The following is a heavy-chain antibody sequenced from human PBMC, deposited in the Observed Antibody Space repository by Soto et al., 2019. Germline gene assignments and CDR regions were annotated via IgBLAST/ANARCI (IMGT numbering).Heavy chain of an antibody. Sequence: GGSLRLSCAASGFTFSSYAMSWVRQAPGKGLEWVSAISGSGGSTYYADSVKGRFTISRDNSKNTLYLQMNSLRAEDTAVYYCAKDPSYSSSPGRYYYGMDVWGQGTTVTVSS. CDR1: GFTFSSYA. CDR3: AKDPSYSSSPGRYYYGMDV. CDR2: ISGSGGST. D-gene: IGHD6-6*01. V-gene: IGHV3-23*01. J-gene: IGHJ6*02.